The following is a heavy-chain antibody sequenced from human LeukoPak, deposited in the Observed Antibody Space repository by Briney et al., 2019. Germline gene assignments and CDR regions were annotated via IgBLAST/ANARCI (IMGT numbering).Heavy chain of an antibody. V-gene: IGHV4-39*07. J-gene: IGHJ4*02. D-gene: IGHD5-18*01. Sequence: SETLSLTCTVSGVSISSSNSYWGWIRQPPGKGLEWIGSIYYSGNTYYNPSLKSRVTISVDTSKNQFSLKLSSVTAADTAVYYCARAVLSRGYSYGPPLQLKVPEFDYWGQGTLVTVSS. CDR1: GVSISSSNSY. CDR2: IYYSGNT. CDR3: ARAVLSRGYSYGPPLQLKVPEFDY.